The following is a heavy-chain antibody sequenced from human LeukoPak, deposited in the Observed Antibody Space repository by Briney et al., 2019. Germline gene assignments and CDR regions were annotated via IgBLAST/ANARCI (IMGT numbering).Heavy chain of an antibody. CDR1: GYTFTSYD. J-gene: IGHJ4*02. CDR2: MNPNSGNT. Sequence: GAPVKVSCKASGYTFTSYDINWVRQATGQGLEWMGWMNPNSGNTGYAQKFQGRVTITRNTSISTAYMELSSLRSEDTAVYYCARARRDGYNLFGYWGQGTLSPSPQ. CDR3: ARARRDGYNLFGY. V-gene: IGHV1-8*03. D-gene: IGHD5-24*01.